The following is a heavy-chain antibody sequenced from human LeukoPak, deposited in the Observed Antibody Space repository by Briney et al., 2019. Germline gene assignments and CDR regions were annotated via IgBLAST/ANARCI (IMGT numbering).Heavy chain of an antibody. Sequence: SETLSLTCTVSGGSISSSSYYWGWIRQPPGKGLEWIGSIYYSGSTYYNPSLKSRVTISVDTSKNQFSLKLSSVTAADTAVYYCARLGLWFGELRALYFDYWGQGTLVTVSS. V-gene: IGHV4-39*01. CDR2: IYYSGST. CDR1: GGSISSSSYY. J-gene: IGHJ4*02. D-gene: IGHD3-10*01. CDR3: ARLGLWFGELRALYFDY.